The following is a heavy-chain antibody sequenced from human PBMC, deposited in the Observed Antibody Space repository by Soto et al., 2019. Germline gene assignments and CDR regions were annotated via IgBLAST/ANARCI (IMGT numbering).Heavy chain of an antibody. J-gene: IGHJ6*02. CDR1: GGTFSSYA. CDR2: IIPIFGTA. D-gene: IGHD5-18*01. V-gene: IGHV1-69*06. CDR3: ARSEGYSLNYYHGMDV. Sequence: GASVKVSCKASGGTFSSYAISWVRQAPGQGLEWMGGIIPIFGTANYAQKFQGRVTITADKSTSTAYMELSSLRSEDTAVYYCARSEGYSLNYYHGMDVWGQGTTVTV.